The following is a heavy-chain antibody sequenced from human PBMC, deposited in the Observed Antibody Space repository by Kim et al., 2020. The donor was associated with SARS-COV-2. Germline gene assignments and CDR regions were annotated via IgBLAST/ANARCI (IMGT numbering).Heavy chain of an antibody. CDR2: IYYSGST. D-gene: IGHD3-22*01. J-gene: IGHJ3*02. CDR1: GGSISSYY. Sequence: SETLSLTCTVSGGSISSYYWSWIRQPPGKGLEWIGYIYYSGSTNYNPSLKSRVTISVDTSKNQFSLKLSSVTAADTAVYYCARLWVNYYDSSGYYYVPDAFDIWGQGTMVTVSS. V-gene: IGHV4-59*08. CDR3: ARLWVNYYDSSGYYYVPDAFDI.